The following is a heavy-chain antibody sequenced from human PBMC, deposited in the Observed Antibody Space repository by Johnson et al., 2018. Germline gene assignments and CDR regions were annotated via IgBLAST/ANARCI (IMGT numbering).Heavy chain of an antibody. D-gene: IGHD1-14*01. J-gene: IGHJ3*02. V-gene: IGHV3-74*01. CDR2: INGDGTTT. CDR3: ARDRGNPDSFDI. Sequence: VQLQESGGGLVQPGGSXRLSCVASEFTFSPYWMHWVRQAPGKGLVWVSHINGDGTTTIYADSVKGRFTISRDNSKNTLYLQMNSLRAEDTAVYFCARDRGNPDSFDIWGQGTMVTVSS. CDR1: EFTFSPYW.